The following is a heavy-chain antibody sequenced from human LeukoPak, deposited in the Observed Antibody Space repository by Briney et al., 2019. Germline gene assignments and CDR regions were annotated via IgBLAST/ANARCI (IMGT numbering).Heavy chain of an antibody. Sequence: GASVKVSCKASGYTFTSYYMHWVRQAPGQGLEWMGIINPSGGSTSYAQKFQGRVTMTRDTSTSIVYMELSSLRSEDTAVYYCARDVAGRRDGYNFDYWGQGTLVTVSS. CDR2: INPSGGST. CDR3: ARDVAGRRDGYNFDY. D-gene: IGHD5-24*01. V-gene: IGHV1-46*01. J-gene: IGHJ4*02. CDR1: GYTFTSYY.